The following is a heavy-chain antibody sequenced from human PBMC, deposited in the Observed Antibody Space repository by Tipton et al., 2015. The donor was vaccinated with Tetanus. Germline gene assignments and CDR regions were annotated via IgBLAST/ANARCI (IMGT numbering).Heavy chain of an antibody. J-gene: IGHJ6*02. D-gene: IGHD3-16*01. CDR1: GDSISNYC. Sequence: TLSLTCTVSGDSISNYCWSWVRQSPGKGPEWLGYSYYGGTTSYNPSLKSRITISIDTSKSRFSLNLSSVTAADTAVYYCVRGGNFYAMDVWGQGTTVTVSS. V-gene: IGHV4-59*01. CDR2: SYYGGTT. CDR3: VRGGNFYAMDV.